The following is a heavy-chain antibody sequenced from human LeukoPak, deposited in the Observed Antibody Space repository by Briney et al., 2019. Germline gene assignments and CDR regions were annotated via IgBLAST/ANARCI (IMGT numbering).Heavy chain of an antibody. Sequence: GGSLRLSCAASGFTFSSYGMHWVRQAPGKGLEWVAFIRYDGSNKYYADSVKGRFTISRDNSKNTLYLQMNSLRAEDTAVYYCAKDGPGKWLVVGGAFDYWGQGTLVTVSS. CDR2: IRYDGSNK. CDR1: GFTFSSYG. V-gene: IGHV3-30*02. CDR3: AKDGPGKWLVVGGAFDY. D-gene: IGHD6-19*01. J-gene: IGHJ4*02.